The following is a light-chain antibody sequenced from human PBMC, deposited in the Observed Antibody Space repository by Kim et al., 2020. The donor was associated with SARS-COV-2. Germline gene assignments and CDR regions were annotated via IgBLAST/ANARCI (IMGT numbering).Light chain of an antibody. J-gene: IGKJ2*01. V-gene: IGKV1-17*03. CDR1: QAIGNS. Sequence: SASVGDRVSITCRASQAIGNSLAWFQQKPGKVPERLIYAASRLQSGVPSRFSGSGSGTEFTLTISSLQPEDFATYYCLQHDTFPYTFGQGTKLEI. CDR2: AAS. CDR3: LQHDTFPYT.